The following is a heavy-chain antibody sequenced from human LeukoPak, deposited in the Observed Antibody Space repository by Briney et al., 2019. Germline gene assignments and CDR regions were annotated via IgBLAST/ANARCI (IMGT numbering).Heavy chain of an antibody. CDR1: GFTFSSYW. Sequence: PGGSLRLSCAASGFTFSSYWMSWVRQAPGKGLEWVANIKQDGSEKYYVDSVKGRFTISRDNAKNSLYLQMNSLRAEDTAVYYCAKCIVVVPAALDYWGQGTLVTVSS. CDR3: AKCIVVVPAALDY. J-gene: IGHJ4*02. CDR2: IKQDGSEK. V-gene: IGHV3-7*01. D-gene: IGHD2-2*01.